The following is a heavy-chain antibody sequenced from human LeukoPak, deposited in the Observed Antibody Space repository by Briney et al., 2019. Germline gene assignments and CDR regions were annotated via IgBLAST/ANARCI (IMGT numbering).Heavy chain of an antibody. CDR3: AREGEMGGALDY. V-gene: IGHV3-53*01. J-gene: IGHJ4*02. Sequence: GGSLRLSCAASEFTISSNYMTWVRQAPGKGLEWVSIIYSGGSTYYADSVKGRFAISRDNSKNTLYLQMNSLRAEDTAVYYSAREGEMGGALDYWGQGTLVTVSS. D-gene: IGHD5-24*01. CDR1: EFTISSNY. CDR2: IYSGGST.